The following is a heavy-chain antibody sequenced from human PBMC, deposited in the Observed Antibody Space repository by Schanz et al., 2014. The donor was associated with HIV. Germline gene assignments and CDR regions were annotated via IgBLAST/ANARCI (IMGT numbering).Heavy chain of an antibody. CDR3: ARSRAGGDEAFDV. D-gene: IGHD3-10*01. CDR2: IYPADSDT. J-gene: IGHJ3*01. V-gene: IGHV5-51*01. Sequence: EAQLVQSGADVKKPGESLKISCQALGYSFTSYWIGWVRQMPGKGLEWMGIIYPADSDTQYNPSFQGQVSFSVDKSTNTAYLRWNNLKASDTAIYYCARSRAGGDEAFDVWGQGTGVTVS. CDR1: GYSFTSYW.